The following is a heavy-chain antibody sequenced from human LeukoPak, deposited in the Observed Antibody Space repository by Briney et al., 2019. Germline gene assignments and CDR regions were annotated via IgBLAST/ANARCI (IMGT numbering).Heavy chain of an antibody. CDR2: IKSKTDGGTT. CDR3: TTRYYDFWSGYLHY. J-gene: IGHJ4*02. V-gene: IGHV3-15*01. D-gene: IGHD3-3*01. Sequence: PGRSLRLSCAASGFTFSNAWMSWVRQAPGKGLEWVGRIKSKTDGGTTDYAAPVKGRFTISRDDSKNTLYLQMNSLKTEDTAVYYCTTRYYDFWSGYLHYWGQGTLVTVSS. CDR1: GFTFSNAW.